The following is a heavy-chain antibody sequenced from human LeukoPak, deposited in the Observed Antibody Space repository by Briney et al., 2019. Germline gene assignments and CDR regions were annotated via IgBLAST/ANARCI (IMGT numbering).Heavy chain of an antibody. D-gene: IGHD6-19*01. CDR1: GYTFTGYY. CDR2: INPNSGGT. V-gene: IGHV1-2*02. J-gene: IGHJ5*02. CDR3: ARAHSSAWYGGSWFDP. Sequence: ASVKVSCKTSGYTFTGYYMHWVRQAPGQGLEWMGWINPNSGGTNYAQNFQGRVTMTRNTSISTAYMELSRLRSDDTAVYFCARAHSSAWYGGSWFDPWGQGTLVTVSS.